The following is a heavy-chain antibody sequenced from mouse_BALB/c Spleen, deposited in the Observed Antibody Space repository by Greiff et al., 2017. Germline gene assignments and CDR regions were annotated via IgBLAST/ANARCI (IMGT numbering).Heavy chain of an antibody. CDR3: ARYYSYAMDY. D-gene: IGHD2-12*01. CDR1: GFNIKDYY. V-gene: IGHV14-1*02. CDR2: IDPENGNT. J-gene: IGHJ4*01. Sequence: EVKLQESGAELVRPGALVKLSCKASGFNIKDYYMHWVKQRPEQGLEWIGWIDPENGNTIYDPKFQGKASITADTSSNTAYLQLSSLTSEDTAVYYCARYYSYAMDYWGQGTSVTVSS.